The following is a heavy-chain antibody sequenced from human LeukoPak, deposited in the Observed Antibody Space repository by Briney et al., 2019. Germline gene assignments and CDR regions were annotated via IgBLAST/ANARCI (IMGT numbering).Heavy chain of an antibody. CDR1: GVSFSGYY. Sequence: PSETLSLTCAVYGVSFSGYYWSWIRQPPGKGLEWIGEINHSGSTNYNPSLKSRVTISVDTSKNQFSLKLSSVTAADTAVYYCARAPLRYYYDSSGYKFDYWGQGTLVTVSS. J-gene: IGHJ4*02. CDR3: ARAPLRYYYDSSGYKFDY. CDR2: INHSGST. V-gene: IGHV4-34*01. D-gene: IGHD3-22*01.